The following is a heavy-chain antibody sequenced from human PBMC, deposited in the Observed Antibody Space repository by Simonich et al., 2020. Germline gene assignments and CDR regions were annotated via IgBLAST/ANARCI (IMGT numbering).Heavy chain of an antibody. J-gene: IGHJ3*02. CDR2: INPNRGGT. V-gene: IGHV1-2*02. CDR1: GYTFTGYY. D-gene: IGHD5-18*01. Sequence: QVQLVQSGAEVKKPGASVKVSCKASGYTFTGYYVHWVRQAPGQGLGGMGWINPNRGGTNYAQKVQGRVTMTRDTSISTAYMELSRLRSDDTAVYYCARVSGGTAMVASTFDIWGQGTMVTVSS. CDR3: ARVSGGTAMVASTFDI.